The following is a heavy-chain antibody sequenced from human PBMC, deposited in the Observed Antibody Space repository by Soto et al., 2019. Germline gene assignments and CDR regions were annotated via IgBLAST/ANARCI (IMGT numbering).Heavy chain of an antibody. D-gene: IGHD2-2*01. CDR1: GYTFTSYG. CDR2: TSAHNDNT. Sequence: GASVKVSCKASGYTFTSYGISWVRQAPGQGLERMGWTSAHNDNTNYAQKFQGRVTMTTDTSTSTAYMELRSLRSDDTAVYYCAREYCSSTSCYGPDYWGQGTLVTVSS. J-gene: IGHJ4*02. CDR3: AREYCSSTSCYGPDY. V-gene: IGHV1-18*01.